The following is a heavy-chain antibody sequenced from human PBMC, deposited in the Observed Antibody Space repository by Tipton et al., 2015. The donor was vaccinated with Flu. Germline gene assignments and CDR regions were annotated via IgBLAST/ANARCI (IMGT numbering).Heavy chain of an antibody. J-gene: IGHJ4*02. CDR1: GFTFSNYV. CDR2: ISGSSIYT. V-gene: IGHV3-23*01. D-gene: IGHD1-26*01. Sequence: SLRLSCAASGFTFSNYVMTWVRQAPGKGLEWVSGISGSSIYTYYADSVKGRFTISRDNSRNTMYLQMNSLRAEDTAVYYCSFSAAEGVDYWGQGTLATVSS. CDR3: SFSAAEGVDY.